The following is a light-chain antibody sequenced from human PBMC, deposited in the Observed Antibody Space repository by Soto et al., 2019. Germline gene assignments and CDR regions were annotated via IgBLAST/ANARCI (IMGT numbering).Light chain of an antibody. CDR2: GAS. Sequence: EIVMTQSPATPSVSPGERPTPSCRASQSVSSNLAWYQQKPGQAPRLLIYGASSRATGIPDRFSGSGSGTDFTLTISRLEPEDFAVYYCEQYGSSPRTFGQGTKVDIK. J-gene: IGKJ1*01. CDR3: EQYGSSPRT. V-gene: IGKV3-20*01. CDR1: QSVSSN.